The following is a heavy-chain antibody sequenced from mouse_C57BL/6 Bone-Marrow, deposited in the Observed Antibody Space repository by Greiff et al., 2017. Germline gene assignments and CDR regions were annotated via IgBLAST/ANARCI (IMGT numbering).Heavy chain of an antibody. CDR1: GYTFTDYY. CDR3: ARWRLRWYFDV. J-gene: IGHJ1*03. Sequence: EVQLQQSGPELVKPGASVKISCKASGYTFTDYYMNWVKQSHGKSLEWIGDINPNNGGTSYNQKFKGKATLTVDKSSSTAYMELRSLTSEDSAVYYCARWRLRWYFDVWGTGTTVTVSS. CDR2: INPNNGGT. D-gene: IGHD2-4*01. V-gene: IGHV1-26*01.